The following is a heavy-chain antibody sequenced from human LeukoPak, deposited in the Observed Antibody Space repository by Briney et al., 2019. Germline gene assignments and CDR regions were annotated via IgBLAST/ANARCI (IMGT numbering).Heavy chain of an antibody. D-gene: IGHD5-12*01. CDR2: IIPIFGTA. V-gene: IGHV1-69*13. J-gene: IGHJ4*02. CDR1: GGTLSSYT. Sequence: ASVKVSCKASGGTLSSYTITWVRQAPGQGLEWMGGIIPIFGTADYAQKFQGRVTITADESTSTAYMELSRLRSDDTAVYYCARAAGYSGYDPFDYWGQGTLITVSS. CDR3: ARAAGYSGYDPFDY.